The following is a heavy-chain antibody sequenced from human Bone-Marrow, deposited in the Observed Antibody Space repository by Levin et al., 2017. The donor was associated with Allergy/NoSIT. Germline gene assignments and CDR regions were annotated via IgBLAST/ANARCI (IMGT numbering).Heavy chain of an antibody. CDR1: GFTFSDYG. CDR3: ATNVYCTTTSCWNYFYMDV. J-gene: IGHJ6*03. V-gene: IGHV3-33*01. CDR2: IWFDGSNK. Sequence: SGGSLRLSCAASGFTFSDYGMHWVRQAPGKGLEWVATIWFDGSNKYYADSVKDRFTISRDNSKNTLYLQMNSLRGEDTATYYCATNVYCTTTSCWNYFYMDVWGKGTTVTVSS. D-gene: IGHD2-2*01.